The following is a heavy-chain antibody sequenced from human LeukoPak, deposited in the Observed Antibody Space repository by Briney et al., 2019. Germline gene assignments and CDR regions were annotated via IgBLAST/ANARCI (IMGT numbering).Heavy chain of an antibody. CDR3: ARGPPTDYYDSSGFYYVFDY. CDR2: INHSGST. D-gene: IGHD3-22*01. Sequence: PSETLSLTCAVYGGSFSGYYWSWIRQPPGEGLEWIGEINHSGSTNYNPSLKSRVTISVDTSKNQLSLKLSSVTAADTAVYFCARGPPTDYYDSSGFYYVFDYWGQGTLVTVSS. J-gene: IGHJ4*02. CDR1: GGSFSGYY. V-gene: IGHV4-34*01.